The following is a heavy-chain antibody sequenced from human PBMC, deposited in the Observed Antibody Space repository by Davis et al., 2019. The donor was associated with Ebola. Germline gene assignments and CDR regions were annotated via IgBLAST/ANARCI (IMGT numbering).Heavy chain of an antibody. CDR2: IIHSGNT. D-gene: IGHD2/OR15-2a*01. CDR3: GRLFSGNTCCDS. J-gene: IGHJ4*02. V-gene: IGHV4-34*12. CDR1: GASFSNYY. Sequence: PSETLSLTCGVYGASFSNYYWTWIRQPPGKGLEWIGEIIHSGNTNYNPSLKSRVTISVDMSKNQFSLRLSSVTAADTAVYYCGRLFSGNTCCDSWGQGTLVTVSS.